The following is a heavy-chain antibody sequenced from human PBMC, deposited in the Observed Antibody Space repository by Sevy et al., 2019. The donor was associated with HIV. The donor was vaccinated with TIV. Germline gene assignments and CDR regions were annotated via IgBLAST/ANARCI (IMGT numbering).Heavy chain of an antibody. J-gene: IGHJ4*02. D-gene: IGHD3-10*01. CDR2: ISTGTDHI. V-gene: IGHV3-21*05. CDR1: GFTFSAYS. CDR3: VRRGVDAYNVYFDL. Sequence: GGSLRLSCTASGFTFSAYSMNWVRQAPGKGLEWLSYISTGTDHIYYADSAKGRVTISRDDAKKSGYLEMKSLRDQDTALYYCVRRGVDAYNVYFDLWGQGTLVTVSS.